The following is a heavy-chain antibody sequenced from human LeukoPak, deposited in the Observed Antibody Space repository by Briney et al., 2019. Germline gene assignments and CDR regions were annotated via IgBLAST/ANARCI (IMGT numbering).Heavy chain of an antibody. V-gene: IGHV3-30*18. CDR2: ISHDGTNK. Sequence: GRSLRLSCAASKFTFSGSGMHWVRQAPGKGLDWVALISHDGTNKYYADSVKGRFTISRDNSKNTLFLQMNSLRPEDTAVYYCAKAKSMKGAFDIWGQGTMVTVSS. J-gene: IGHJ3*02. CDR1: KFTFSGSG. CDR3: AKAKSMKGAFDI.